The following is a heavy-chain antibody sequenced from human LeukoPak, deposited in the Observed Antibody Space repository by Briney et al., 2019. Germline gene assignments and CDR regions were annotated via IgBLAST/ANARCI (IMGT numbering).Heavy chain of an antibody. CDR1: GGSISSSSYY. CDR3: ATQYYYGSGSYYRDYYYYMDV. J-gene: IGHJ6*03. CDR2: IYYSGST. V-gene: IGHV4-39*01. Sequence: PSETLSLTCTVSGGSISSSSYYWGWIRQPPGQGLEWIGSIYYSGSTYYNPSLKSRVTISVDTSKNQFSLKLSSVTAADTAVYYCATQYYYGSGSYYRDYYYYMDVWGKGTTVTISS. D-gene: IGHD3-10*01.